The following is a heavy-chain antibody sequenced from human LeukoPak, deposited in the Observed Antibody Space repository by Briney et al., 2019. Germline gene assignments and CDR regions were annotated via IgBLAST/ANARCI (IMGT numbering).Heavy chain of an antibody. CDR2: INHSGST. J-gene: IGHJ4*02. D-gene: IGHD3-10*01. Sequence: SETLSLTCAVYGGSFSGYYWSWIRQPPGKGLEWIGEINHSGSTNYNPSLKSRVTISVDTSKNQFSLKLSSVTAADTAVYCCARRSPVVSGSSIDALRPAPSGEVDYWGQGTLVTVSS. V-gene: IGHV4-34*01. CDR1: GGSFSGYY. CDR3: ARRSPVVSGSSIDALRPAPSGEVDY.